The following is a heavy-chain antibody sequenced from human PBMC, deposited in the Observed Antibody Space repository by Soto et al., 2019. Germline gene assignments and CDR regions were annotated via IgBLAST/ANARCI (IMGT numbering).Heavy chain of an antibody. J-gene: IGHJ4*02. CDR1: GGSINSGGYY. V-gene: IGHV4-31*03. CDR3: AIGGNPYYFDY. Sequence: SETLSLTCTVSGGSINSGGYYWSWIRQHPGKGLEWIGYIYYSGSTYYNPSLKSRVTISVDTSKNQFSLKLSSVTAADTAMYYCAIGGNPYYFDYWGQGTLVTVSS. CDR2: IYYSGST. D-gene: IGHD2-15*01.